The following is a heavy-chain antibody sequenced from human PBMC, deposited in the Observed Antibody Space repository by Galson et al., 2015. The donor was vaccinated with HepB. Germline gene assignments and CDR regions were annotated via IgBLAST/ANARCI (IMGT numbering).Heavy chain of an antibody. Sequence: SLRLSCAASGFHFKTYTINWVRQTPGKGLDWVSSITPDGDDIYYADSVKARFTISRANSKNSVFLHMNSLRGDDTALYFCARDPGRLAARPFDFWGQGTQVTVSS. D-gene: IGHD6-6*01. V-gene: IGHV3-21*06. CDR1: GFHFKTYT. CDR2: ITPDGDDI. J-gene: IGHJ4*02. CDR3: ARDPGRLAARPFDF.